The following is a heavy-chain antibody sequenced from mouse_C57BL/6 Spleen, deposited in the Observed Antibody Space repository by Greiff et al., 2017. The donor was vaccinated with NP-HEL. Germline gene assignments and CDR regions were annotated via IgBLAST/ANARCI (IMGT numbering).Heavy chain of an antibody. CDR1: GFTFSSYA. Sequence: EVNLVESGGGLVKPGGSLKLSCAASGFTFSSYAMSWVRQTPEKRLEWVATISDGGSYTYYPDNVKGRFTISRDNAKNNLYLQMSHLKSEDTAMYYCARGEPHFDYWGQGTTLTVSS. J-gene: IGHJ2*01. CDR3: ARGEPHFDY. V-gene: IGHV5-4*03. CDR2: ISDGGSYT.